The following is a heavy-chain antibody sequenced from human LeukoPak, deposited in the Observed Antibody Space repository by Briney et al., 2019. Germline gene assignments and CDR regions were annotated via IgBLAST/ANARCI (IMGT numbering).Heavy chain of an antibody. CDR3: ARESLGGYPDY. D-gene: IGHD5-12*01. Sequence: PGGSLRLSCAAAGFTFSNYAMHWVRQAPGKGLEYVSVISSTGGSTYYANSEKGRFTISRDNSKNTLYLQMGSLRAEDMAVYYCARESLGGYPDYWGQGTLVTVSS. CDR2: ISSTGGST. J-gene: IGHJ4*02. CDR1: GFTFSNYA. V-gene: IGHV3-64*01.